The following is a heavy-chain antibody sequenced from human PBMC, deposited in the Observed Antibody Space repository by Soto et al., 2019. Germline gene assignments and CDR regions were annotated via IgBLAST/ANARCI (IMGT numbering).Heavy chain of an antibody. CDR3: ARAHSGYRYGQDSYYQYYTMDV. V-gene: IGHV3-48*03. D-gene: IGHD5-18*01. CDR2: ISSSGGGTT. Sequence: PGGPLRLSCRDSGLPSSNFEMNWVRQAPGKGREWISCISSSGGGTTYYADSVKGRFTISRDNAKKSLYLQMNSLRAEDTAVYYCARAHSGYRYGQDSYYQYYTMDVWGQGTTVTVSS. CDR1: GLPSSNFE. J-gene: IGHJ6*02.